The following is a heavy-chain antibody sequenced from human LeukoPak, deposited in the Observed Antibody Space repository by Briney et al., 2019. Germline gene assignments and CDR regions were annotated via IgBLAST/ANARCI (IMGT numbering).Heavy chain of an antibody. CDR1: GFTFSNYA. CDR3: AKDRSSH. J-gene: IGHJ4*02. V-gene: IGHV3-30*04. CDR2: ISYDGSNK. Sequence: GGSLRLSCAASGFTFSNYAMHWVRQAPGKGLEWVAVISYDGSNKYYADSVKGRFTISRDNSKNTLYLQMNSLRAEDTAVYYCAKDRSSHWGQGTLVTVSS.